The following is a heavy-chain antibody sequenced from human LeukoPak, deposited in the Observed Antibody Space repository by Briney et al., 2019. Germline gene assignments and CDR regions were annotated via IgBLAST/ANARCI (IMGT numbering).Heavy chain of an antibody. Sequence: SETLSLTCTVASGSISGYFWSWIRQPPGKGLEWIGYIYYSGTTYYNPSLKSRVTISVDRSKNQFSLKLSSVTAADTAVYYCASAQLVPAQGFDYWGQGTLVTVSS. CDR3: ASAQLVPAQGFDY. J-gene: IGHJ4*02. D-gene: IGHD6-6*01. CDR2: IYYSGTT. CDR1: SGSISGYF. V-gene: IGHV4-59*12.